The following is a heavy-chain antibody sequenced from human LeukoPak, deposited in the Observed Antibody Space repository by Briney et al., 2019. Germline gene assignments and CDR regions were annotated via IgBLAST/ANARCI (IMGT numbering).Heavy chain of an antibody. D-gene: IGHD4-17*01. CDR3: ARGRYYLDS. CDR1: RFTFRTFW. Sequence: GGSLRLSCAASRFTFRTFWMHWVRQAPGKGLVWVSRFNSDGRSAYYADSVKGRFTISRDNAKNTLYLQMNSLRAEDTAVYYCARGRYYLDSWGQGTLVTVSS. V-gene: IGHV3-74*01. J-gene: IGHJ4*02. CDR2: FNSDGRSA.